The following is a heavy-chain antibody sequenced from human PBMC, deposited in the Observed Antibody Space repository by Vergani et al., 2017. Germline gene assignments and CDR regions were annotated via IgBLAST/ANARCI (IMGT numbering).Heavy chain of an antibody. Sequence: EVQLVQSGAEVKKPGESLRISCKGSGYSFTSYWISWVRQMPGKGLEWMGRIDPSDSYTNYSPSFQGHVTISADKSISTAYLQRSSLKASDTAMYYCARQVAVAGKWWGPYYYYGMDVWGQGTTVTVSS. J-gene: IGHJ6*02. CDR2: IDPSDSYT. CDR3: ARQVAVAGKWWGPYYYYGMDV. V-gene: IGHV5-10-1*01. D-gene: IGHD6-19*01. CDR1: GYSFTSYW.